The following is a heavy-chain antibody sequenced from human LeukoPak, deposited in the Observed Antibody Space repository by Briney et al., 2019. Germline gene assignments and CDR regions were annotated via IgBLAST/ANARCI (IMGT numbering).Heavy chain of an antibody. D-gene: IGHD3-22*01. J-gene: IGHJ4*02. Sequence: ASVKVSCKASGYTFTSYAMHWVRQAPGQRLEWMGWINAGSGNAKYSQKFQGRVTITRDTSASTAYMELSSLRSEDTAVYYCARDRYYDSSGSFDYWGQGTLVTVSS. CDR3: ARDRYYDSSGSFDY. CDR2: INAGSGNA. V-gene: IGHV1-3*01. CDR1: GYTFTSYA.